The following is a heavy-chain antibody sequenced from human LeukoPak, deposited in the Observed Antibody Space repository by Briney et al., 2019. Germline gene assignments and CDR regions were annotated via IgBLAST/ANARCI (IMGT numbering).Heavy chain of an antibody. Sequence: LSGGSLRLSCAASGFTFRNYAMTSVRQAPGRGLEWVSVVTGNGDNTYYADSLKGRFTISRDNSRNTLYLQMNSLRAEDTAVYHCARNAADCTTSACYDSWGQGTLVTVSS. CDR2: VTGNGDNT. D-gene: IGHD2-8*01. J-gene: IGHJ4*02. CDR1: GFTFRNYA. CDR3: ARNAADCTTSACYDS. V-gene: IGHV3-23*01.